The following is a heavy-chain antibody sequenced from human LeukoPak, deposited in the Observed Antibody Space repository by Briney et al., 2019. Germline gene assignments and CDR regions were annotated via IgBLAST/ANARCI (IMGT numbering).Heavy chain of an antibody. CDR2: IRNKAKTYTT. CDR1: GFIFSDQY. CDR3: ARPYGSDNYYTYFDY. Sequence: GGSLRLSCAASGFIFSDQYMDWVRQAPGKGLGWVGRIRNKAKTYTTEYAASVKGRFTISRDDSNYTLYLQMSSLKTEDTAVYYCARPYGSDNYYTYFDYWGQGTLVTVSS. D-gene: IGHD3-10*01. J-gene: IGHJ4*02. V-gene: IGHV3-72*01.